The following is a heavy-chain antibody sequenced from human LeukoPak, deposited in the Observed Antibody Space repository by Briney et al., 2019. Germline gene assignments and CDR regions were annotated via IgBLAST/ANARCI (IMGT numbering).Heavy chain of an antibody. CDR1: GFTFSSYG. J-gene: IGHJ4*02. D-gene: IGHD6-19*01. V-gene: IGHV3-33*01. CDR3: ARGRYSSGWYFDY. CDR2: IWYDGSNK. Sequence: GGSLRLSCAASGFTFSSYGMHWVRQAPGKGLEWVAVIWYDGSNKYYADSVKGRFTISRDNSKITLYLQMNSLRAEDTAVYYCARGRYSSGWYFDYWGQGTLVTVSS.